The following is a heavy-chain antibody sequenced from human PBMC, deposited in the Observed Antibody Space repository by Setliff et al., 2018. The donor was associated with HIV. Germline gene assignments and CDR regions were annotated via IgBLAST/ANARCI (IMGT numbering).Heavy chain of an antibody. J-gene: IGHJ5*02. CDR2: IIPTFNTA. Sequence: GASVKVSCKASGGTFSLYAINWVRQAPGQGLEWMGGIIPTFNTANYAQKFQGRVTITADGSTSTAYMELSSLRFEDTATYYCARDQATGYEKVWFSWIDPWGQGTLVTVSS. V-gene: IGHV1-69*13. D-gene: IGHD5-12*01. CDR3: ARDQATGYEKVWFSWIDP. CDR1: GGTFSLYA.